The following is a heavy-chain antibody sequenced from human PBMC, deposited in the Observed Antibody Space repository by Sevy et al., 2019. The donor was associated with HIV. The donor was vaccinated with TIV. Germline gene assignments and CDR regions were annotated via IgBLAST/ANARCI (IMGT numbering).Heavy chain of an antibody. V-gene: IGHV4-4*07. CDR1: GGSISSYY. D-gene: IGHD6-19*01. Sequence: SETLSLTCTVSGGSISSYYWSWIRQPAGKGLEWIGRIYTRGSTNYNPSLKSRVTMSVDTSKNQFSLKLSSVTAADTAVYYCARAQSRISSGWYYFDYWGQGTLVTVSS. CDR2: IYTRGST. J-gene: IGHJ4*02. CDR3: ARAQSRISSGWYYFDY.